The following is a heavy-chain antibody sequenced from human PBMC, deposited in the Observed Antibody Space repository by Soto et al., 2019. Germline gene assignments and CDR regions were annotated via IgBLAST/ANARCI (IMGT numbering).Heavy chain of an antibody. CDR1: GFTFRNYA. CDR3: VKEKVYSNYEYYFDY. V-gene: IGHV3-9*01. J-gene: IGHJ4*02. CDR2: ISWHSGTI. Sequence: EVQLVESGGGLVQPGRSLRLSCAASGFTFRNYAMHWVRRAPGKGLEWVSGISWHSGTIGYADSVRGRFTISRDNAKNSLYLQMNSLRPEDTALYYCVKEKVYSNYEYYFDYWGQGTLVTVSS. D-gene: IGHD4-4*01.